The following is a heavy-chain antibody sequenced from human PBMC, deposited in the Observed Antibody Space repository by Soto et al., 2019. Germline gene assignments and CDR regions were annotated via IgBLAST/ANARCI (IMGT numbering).Heavy chain of an antibody. V-gene: IGHV1-69*13. CDR2: IIPIFGTA. CDR3: ARDGSIAAAGRENYYYYGMDV. CDR1: GGTFSSYA. D-gene: IGHD6-13*01. J-gene: IGHJ6*02. Sequence: GASVKVSCKASGGTFSSYAISWVRQAPGQGLEWMGGIIPIFGTANYAQKFQGRVTITADESTSTAYMELSSLRSEDTAVYYCARDGSIAAAGRENYYYYGMDVWGQGTTVTVSS.